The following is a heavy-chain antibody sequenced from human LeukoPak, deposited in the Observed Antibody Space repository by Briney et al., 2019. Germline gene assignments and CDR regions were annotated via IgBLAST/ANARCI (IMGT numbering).Heavy chain of an antibody. D-gene: IGHD3-10*01. CDR2: IDSDGSRT. J-gene: IGHJ4*02. CDR1: GFTFSNW. Sequence: GGSLRLSCAASGFTFSNWMNWVRQAPGKGLVWVSHIDSDGSRTRYADSVKGRFTISRDNAKKTLYLQMNSLRAEDTAVYYCAKRASGSGTSLYYFDYWGQGTLVTVSS. V-gene: IGHV3-74*01. CDR3: AKRASGSGTSLYYFDY.